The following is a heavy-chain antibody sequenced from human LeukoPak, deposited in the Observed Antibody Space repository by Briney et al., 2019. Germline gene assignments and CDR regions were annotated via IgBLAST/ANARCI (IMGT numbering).Heavy chain of an antibody. J-gene: IGHJ4*02. CDR3: ARYCSGGTCYVGLI. V-gene: IGHV3-33*01. CDR2: IRSDGSSE. D-gene: IGHD2-15*01. Sequence: GGSLRLSCAASGFTFSTYGTHWVRQAPDKGLEWVAVIRSDGSSEYYADSVKGRFIISRDNSKNTLYLQMNSLRAEDTAVYYCARYCSGGTCYVGLIWGQGTLVTVSS. CDR1: GFTFSTYG.